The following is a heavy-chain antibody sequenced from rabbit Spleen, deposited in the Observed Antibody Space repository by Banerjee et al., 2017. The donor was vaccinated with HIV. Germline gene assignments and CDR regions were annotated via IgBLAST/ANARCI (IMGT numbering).Heavy chain of an antibody. Sequence: QEQLVESGGGLVKPEGSLKLSCTASGFSFSNKAVMCWVRQAPGKGLEWIACIDTGSSGFTYFASWAKGRFTISKTSSTTVTLQMTRLTAADTATYFCARDSGSSFSSYGMDLWGPGTLVT. D-gene: IGHD8-1*01. V-gene: IGHV1S45*01. CDR3: ARDSGSSFSSYGMDL. J-gene: IGHJ6*01. CDR1: GFSFSNKAV. CDR2: IDTGSSGFT.